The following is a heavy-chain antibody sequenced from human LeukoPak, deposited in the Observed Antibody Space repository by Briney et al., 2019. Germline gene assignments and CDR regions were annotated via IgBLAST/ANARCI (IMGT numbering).Heavy chain of an antibody. D-gene: IGHD6-19*01. Sequence: GGSLRLSCAASAFTFSSYSMNLVRQAPGKGLEWVSSISSSSSYIYYADSVKGRFTISRDNAKNSLYLQMNSLRAEDTAVYYCARPSEHSSGWTYYFDYWGQGTLVTVSS. CDR3: ARPSEHSSGWTYYFDY. V-gene: IGHV3-21*01. CDR2: ISSSSSYI. CDR1: AFTFSSYS. J-gene: IGHJ4*02.